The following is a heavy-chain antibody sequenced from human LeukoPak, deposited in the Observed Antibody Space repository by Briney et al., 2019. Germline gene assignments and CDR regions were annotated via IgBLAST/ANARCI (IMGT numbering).Heavy chain of an antibody. J-gene: IGHJ3*02. D-gene: IGHD2-15*01. V-gene: IGHV3-21*01. CDR3: ARSDRGGPDAFDI. Sequence: PGGSLGLSCAASGFTFSSYSMNWVRQAPGKGLEWVSSISSSSSYIYYAASVKARFPSSRDNAKNSLYLQMNSLRAEDTAVYYCARSDRGGPDAFDISGQRTTVTVSS. CDR1: GFTFSSYS. CDR2: ISSSSSYI.